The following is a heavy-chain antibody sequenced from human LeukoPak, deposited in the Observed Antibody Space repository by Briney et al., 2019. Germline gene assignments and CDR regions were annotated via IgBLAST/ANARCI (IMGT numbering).Heavy chain of an antibody. J-gene: IGHJ6*02. D-gene: IGHD2-21*02. CDR2: IIPIFGTA. CDR1: GGTFSSYA. CDR3: ARAAYCGGDCDYYYYYGMDV. Sequence: SVKVSCKASGGTFSSYAISWVRQAPGQGLEWMGGIIPIFGTANYAQKFQGRVTITADESTSTAYMELSSLRSEDTAVYYCARAAYCGGDCDYYYYYGMDVWGRGTTVTVSS. V-gene: IGHV1-69*13.